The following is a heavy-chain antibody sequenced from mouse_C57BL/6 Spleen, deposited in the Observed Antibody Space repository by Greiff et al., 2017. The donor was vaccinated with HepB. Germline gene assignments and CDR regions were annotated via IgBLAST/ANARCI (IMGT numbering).Heavy chain of an antibody. Sequence: EVQGVESGAELVRPGASVKLSCTASGFNIKDDYMHWVKQRPEQGLEWIGWIDPENGDTEYASKFQGKATITADTSSNTAYLQLSSLTSEDTAVYYCTTGITTVVHYWGQGTTLTVSS. D-gene: IGHD1-1*01. CDR1: GFNIKDDY. J-gene: IGHJ2*01. CDR2: IDPENGDT. V-gene: IGHV14-4*01. CDR3: TTGITTVVHY.